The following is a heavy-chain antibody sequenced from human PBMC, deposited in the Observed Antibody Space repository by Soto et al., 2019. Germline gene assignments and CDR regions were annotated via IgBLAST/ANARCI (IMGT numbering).Heavy chain of an antibody. D-gene: IGHD4-17*01. V-gene: IGHV4-61*01. Sequence: SETLSLTCTVSGGSVSSGSYYWSWIRQPPGKGLEWIGYIYYSGSTNYNPSLKSRVTISVDTSKNQFSLKLSSVTAADTAVYYCARMTTVTTAGYYGMDVWGQGTTVTVSS. J-gene: IGHJ6*02. CDR3: ARMTTVTTAGYYGMDV. CDR1: GGSVSSGSYY. CDR2: IYYSGST.